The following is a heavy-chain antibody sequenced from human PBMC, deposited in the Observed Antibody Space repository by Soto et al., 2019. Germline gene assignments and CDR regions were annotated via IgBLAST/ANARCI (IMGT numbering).Heavy chain of an antibody. J-gene: IGHJ4*02. CDR2: IWYDGSNK. CDR3: ARARGYSYGYFDY. Sequence: GGSLRLSCAASGFTFSSYGMHWVRQAPGKGLEWVAVIWYDGSNKYYADSVKGRFTISRDNSKNTLYLQMNSLRAEDTAVYYCARARGYSYGYFDYWGQGTLVTVSS. V-gene: IGHV3-33*01. CDR1: GFTFSSYG. D-gene: IGHD5-18*01.